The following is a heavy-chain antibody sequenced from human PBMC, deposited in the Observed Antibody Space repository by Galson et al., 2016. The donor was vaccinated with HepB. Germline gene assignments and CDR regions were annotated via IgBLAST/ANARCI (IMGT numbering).Heavy chain of an antibody. V-gene: IGHV4-39*01. CDR1: GGSISSSSYY. Sequence: SETLSLTCTVSGGSISSSSYYWDWIRQPPGKGLEGIGSIYYIGSTYYNPSLKSRVTIFVDTSKNQISLKLTSVTPADTAAYYCARSGYSYGEVGYWGQGTLVTVSS. CDR3: ARSGYSYGEVGY. CDR2: IYYIGST. J-gene: IGHJ4*02. D-gene: IGHD5-18*01.